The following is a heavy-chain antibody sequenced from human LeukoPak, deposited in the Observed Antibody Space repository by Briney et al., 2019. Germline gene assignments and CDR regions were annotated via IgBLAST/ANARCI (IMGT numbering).Heavy chain of an antibody. CDR1: GFTFSSHG. V-gene: IGHV3-30*02. J-gene: IGHJ4*02. CDR3: TKGSATGSRYSFDY. Sequence: PGGSLRLSCAASGFTFSSHGINWVRQAPGKGLEWWAVVRSDGGTTYYADSVKGRFTISRDNSKNTLYLQMNSLRGEDTAIYYCTKGSATGSRYSFDYWGQGTLVTVSS. CDR2: VRSDGGTT. D-gene: IGHD2-15*01.